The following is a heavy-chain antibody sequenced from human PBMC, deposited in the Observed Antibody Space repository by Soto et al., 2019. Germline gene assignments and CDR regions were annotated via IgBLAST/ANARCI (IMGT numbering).Heavy chain of an antibody. CDR1: GGSISNYY. Sequence: ETLSLTCIVSGGSISNYYWSWIRQPPGKGLEWIGYIYYSGSTNYNPSLQSRVTISVDTSKNQFSLKLSSVTAAVTAVYYCARAVLPDTDPFSEWGQGSLVPVSS. CDR3: ARAVLPDTDPFSE. V-gene: IGHV4-59*01. CDR2: IYYSGST. J-gene: IGHJ4*02. D-gene: IGHD2-2*01.